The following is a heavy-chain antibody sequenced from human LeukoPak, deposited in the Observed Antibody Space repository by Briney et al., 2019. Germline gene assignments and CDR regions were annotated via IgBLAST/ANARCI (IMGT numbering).Heavy chain of an antibody. V-gene: IGHV3-74*03. Sequence: GGSLRLSCAASGFTFSSAWMYWVRQAPGTGLVWVSRITDDATTTYADSVRGRFTISRDNDKNILYLQMNSLRAEDTAVYYCVRDRVGPDYWGQGTLVTVSS. CDR1: GFTFSSAW. J-gene: IGHJ4*02. CDR2: ITDDATT. D-gene: IGHD1-26*01. CDR3: VRDRVGPDY.